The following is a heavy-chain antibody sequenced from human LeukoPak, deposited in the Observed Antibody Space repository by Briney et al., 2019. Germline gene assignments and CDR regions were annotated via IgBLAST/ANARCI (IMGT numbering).Heavy chain of an antibody. V-gene: IGHV4-39*01. D-gene: IGHD3-10*01. J-gene: IGHJ4*02. CDR1: GGSISSSSYY. CDR3: ARQKYYGSGSHDY. Sequence: SETLSLTCTVSGGSISSSSYYWSWIRQPPGKGLEWIGEINHSGSTNYNPSLKSRVTISVDTSKNQFSLKLSSVTAADTAVYYCARQKYYGSGSHDYWGQGTLVTVSS. CDR2: INHSGST.